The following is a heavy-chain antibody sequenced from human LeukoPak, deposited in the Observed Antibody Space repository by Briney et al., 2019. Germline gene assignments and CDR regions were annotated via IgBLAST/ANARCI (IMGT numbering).Heavy chain of an antibody. CDR3: ARVKRDFWSGYALDY. CDR1: GGSFSGYY. CDR2: INHSGST. V-gene: IGHV4-34*01. Sequence: SETLSLTCAVYGGSFSGYYWSWIRQPPGKGLEWIGEINHSGSTNYNPSLKSRVTISVDTSKNQFSLKLSSVTAADTAVYYCARVKRDFWSGYALDYWGQGTLVTVSS. J-gene: IGHJ4*02. D-gene: IGHD3-3*01.